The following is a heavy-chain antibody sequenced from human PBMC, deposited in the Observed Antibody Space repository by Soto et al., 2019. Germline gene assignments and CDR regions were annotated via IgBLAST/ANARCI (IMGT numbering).Heavy chain of an antibody. D-gene: IGHD1-1*01. CDR1: GLTVSGKKY. V-gene: IGHV3-53*01. J-gene: IGHJ3*01. CDR2: LYDHDGS. Sequence: GGSLRLSCAASGLTVSGKKYVAWARQAPGEGLEWASSLYDHDGSFYPYSVQSRFTTSRDTPTTTVYLQMNDLQPADQAVYYCAPWHEREHAYDVWGQGTTVTVSS. CDR3: APWHEREHAYDV.